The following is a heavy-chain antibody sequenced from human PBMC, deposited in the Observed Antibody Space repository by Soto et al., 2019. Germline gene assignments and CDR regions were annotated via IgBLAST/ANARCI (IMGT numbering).Heavy chain of an antibody. Sequence: GGSLRLSCAASGFTFSSHWMHWVRQVPGKGLAWVSHIGPDGSGTRYADSVQGRFTISRDNARNTLYLRMDSLRDGDTAVYYCARDRNWSYDYWGPGILVTVSS. D-gene: IGHD1-1*01. CDR1: GFTFSSHW. J-gene: IGHJ4*02. V-gene: IGHV3-74*01. CDR3: ARDRNWSYDY. CDR2: IGPDGSGT.